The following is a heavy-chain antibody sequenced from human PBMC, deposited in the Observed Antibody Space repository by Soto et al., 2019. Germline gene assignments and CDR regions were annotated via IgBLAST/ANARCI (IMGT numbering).Heavy chain of an antibody. D-gene: IGHD4-17*01. CDR2: ISSNGDST. J-gene: IGHJ5*02. CDR3: VHPRSTVQIPPT. Sequence: TGGSLRLSCSASGFTFSMFSMHWVRQAPGKGLEYVSGISSNGDSTYYADSVKGRFTISRDNSKNTLYLQMSSLRAVDTAVYYCVHPRSTVQIPPTWGQGTLVTVYS. CDR1: GFTFSMFS. V-gene: IGHV3-64D*06.